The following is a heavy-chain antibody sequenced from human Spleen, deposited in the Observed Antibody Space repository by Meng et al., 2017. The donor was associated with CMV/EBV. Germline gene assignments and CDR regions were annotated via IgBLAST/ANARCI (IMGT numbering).Heavy chain of an antibody. CDR1: GFTFNNYA. CDR2: ISGSGNSR. V-gene: IGHV3-23*01. Sequence: GESLKISCEASGFTFNNYALSWVRQTPGRGLQWVSVISGSGNSRYYADSVKGRFTISRDNSKNTLYLQMNSLRAEDTAVYYCTKVIACSGSNCYSYYYYGMDVWGQGTTVTVSS. D-gene: IGHD2-2*01. J-gene: IGHJ6*02. CDR3: TKVIACSGSNCYSYYYYGMDV.